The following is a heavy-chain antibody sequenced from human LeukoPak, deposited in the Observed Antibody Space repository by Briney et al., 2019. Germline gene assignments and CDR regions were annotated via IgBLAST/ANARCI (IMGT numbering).Heavy chain of an antibody. D-gene: IGHD3-10*01. Sequence: ASVKVSCKASGYTFTSYGISWVRQAPGQGLEWMGWVSAYNGNTNYVQKLQGRVTMTTDTSTSTAYMELRSLRSDDTAVYYCARSAMVRPYNWFDPWGQGTLVTVSS. CDR1: GYTFTSYG. CDR2: VSAYNGNT. CDR3: ARSAMVRPYNWFDP. V-gene: IGHV1-18*01. J-gene: IGHJ5*02.